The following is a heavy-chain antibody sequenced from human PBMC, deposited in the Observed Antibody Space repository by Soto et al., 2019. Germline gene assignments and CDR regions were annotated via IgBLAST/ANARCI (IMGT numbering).Heavy chain of an antibody. CDR3: ARLQPHRRWVAGMDV. Sequence: GGSLRLSCAASGFTFSTYGMNWVRQAPGKGLEWVSSISSSGSYIYYADSVKGRFTISRDNAKNSLYLQMNSLRAEDTAVYYCARLQPHRRWVAGMDVWGQGTTVTVSS. CDR2: ISSSGSYI. D-gene: IGHD1-1*01. V-gene: IGHV3-21*01. J-gene: IGHJ6*02. CDR1: GFTFSTYG.